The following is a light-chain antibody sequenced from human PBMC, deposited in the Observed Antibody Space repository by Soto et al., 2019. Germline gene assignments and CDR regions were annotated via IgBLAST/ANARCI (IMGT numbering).Light chain of an antibody. J-gene: IGLJ1*01. Sequence: QSVLTQPPSVSEAPRQRVTISCSVSSSNIGNNAVNWYQQLPGKAPKLLIYYDDLLPSGVSDRFSGSKSGTSASLAISGLQSEDEAGYYCAAWDDSLNGLVFGTGTKVTVL. V-gene: IGLV1-36*01. CDR1: SSNIGNNA. CDR3: AAWDDSLNGLV. CDR2: YDD.